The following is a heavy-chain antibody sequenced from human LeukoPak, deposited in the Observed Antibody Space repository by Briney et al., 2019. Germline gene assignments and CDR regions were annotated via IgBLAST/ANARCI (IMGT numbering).Heavy chain of an antibody. CDR1: GGSFSGYY. Sequence: KPSETLSLTCAVYGGSFSGYYWSWIRQPPGKGLEWIGEINHSGSTNYNPSLKSRVTISVDTSKNQFSLKLSSVTAADTAVYYCARRRGVAANWFDPWGQGTLVTVSS. V-gene: IGHV4-34*01. CDR2: INHSGST. D-gene: IGHD2-15*01. J-gene: IGHJ5*02. CDR3: ARRRGVAANWFDP.